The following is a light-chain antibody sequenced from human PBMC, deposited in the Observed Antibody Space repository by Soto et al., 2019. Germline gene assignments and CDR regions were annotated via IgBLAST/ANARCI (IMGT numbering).Light chain of an antibody. CDR1: GANIGTYE. CDR2: HNF. Sequence: QSALTQPPSVSGAPGQSVTLSCTGSGANIGTYEVHWYQQVPGIAPRLLIQHNFNRPSGVPDRFSGSKSGTSASLTITGLQAGDEAYYYCQSYDTFLSAVVFGGGTQLTVL. CDR3: QSYDTFLSAVV. J-gene: IGLJ2*01. V-gene: IGLV1-40*01.